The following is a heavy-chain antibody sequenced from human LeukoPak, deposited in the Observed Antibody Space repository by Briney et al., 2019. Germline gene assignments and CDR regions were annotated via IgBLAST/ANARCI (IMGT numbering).Heavy chain of an antibody. Sequence: ASVKVSCKASGYTFTSYYMHWVRQAPGQGLEWMGWINPNSGGTNYAQKFQGRVTMTRDTSISTAYMELSRLRSDDTAVYYCARAGQQLAEETNAFDIWGQGTMVTVSS. CDR1: GYTFTSYY. D-gene: IGHD6-13*01. CDR2: INPNSGGT. CDR3: ARAGQQLAEETNAFDI. J-gene: IGHJ3*02. V-gene: IGHV1-2*02.